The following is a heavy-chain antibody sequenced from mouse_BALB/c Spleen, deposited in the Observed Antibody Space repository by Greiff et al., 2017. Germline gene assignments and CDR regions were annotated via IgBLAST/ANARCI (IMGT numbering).Heavy chain of an antibody. V-gene: IGHV1-4*02. D-gene: IGHD2-1*01. CDR3: ARSGKVRYYAMDY. CDR1: GYTFTSYT. CDR2: INPSSGYT. Sequence: VQLQQSAAELARPGASVKMSCKASGYTFTSYTMHWVKQRPGQGLEWIGYINPSSGYTEYNQKFKDKTTLTADKSSSTAYMQLSSLTSEDSAVYYCARSGKVRYYAMDYWGQGTSVTVSS. J-gene: IGHJ4*01.